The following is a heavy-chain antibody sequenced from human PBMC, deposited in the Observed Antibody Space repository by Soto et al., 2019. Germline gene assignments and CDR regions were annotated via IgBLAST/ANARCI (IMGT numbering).Heavy chain of an antibody. CDR1: CGSISSGGYY. D-gene: IGHD1-1*01. V-gene: IGHV4-31*01. CDR2: IYYSAGT. Sequence: QVQLQESGPGLVKPSQTLSLTGTVSCGSISSGGYYWSWIRQHPGKGMEWIGYIYYSAGTYYNPSLKSQVIISVDTSKNQFSLKLISVTAADSALYFYSGEAGWKDYLDYWGQGTLVTVSS. CDR3: SGEAGWKDYLDY. J-gene: IGHJ4*02.